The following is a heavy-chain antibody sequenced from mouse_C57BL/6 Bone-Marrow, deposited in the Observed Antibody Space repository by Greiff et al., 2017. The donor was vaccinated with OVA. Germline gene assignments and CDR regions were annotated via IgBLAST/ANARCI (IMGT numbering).Heavy chain of an antibody. CDR3: AAGNYVDY. CDR1: GFTFSSYG. CDR2: ISSGGSYT. J-gene: IGHJ2*01. V-gene: IGHV5-6*01. Sequence: EVKLMESGGDLVKPGGSLKLSCAASGFTFSSYGMSWVRQTPDKRLEWVATISSGGSYTYYPDSVKGRFTISRDNAKNTLYLQMSSLKSEDTAMYYCAAGNYVDYWGQGTTLTVSS. D-gene: IGHD1-1*02.